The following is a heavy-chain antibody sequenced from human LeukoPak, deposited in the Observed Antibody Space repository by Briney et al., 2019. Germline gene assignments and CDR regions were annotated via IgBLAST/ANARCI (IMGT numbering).Heavy chain of an antibody. CDR1: DFTFSDHW. CDR2: IKQDGSEK. CDR3: AELGITMIGGV. D-gene: IGHD3-10*02. J-gene: IGHJ6*04. V-gene: IGHV3-7*01. Sequence: GGSLRLSCVSSDFTFSDHWMSWVRQGPGKGLEWLANIKQDGSEKYYVDSVKGRFTISRDNAKNSLYLQMNSLRAEDTAVYYCAELGITMIGGVWGKGTTVTISS.